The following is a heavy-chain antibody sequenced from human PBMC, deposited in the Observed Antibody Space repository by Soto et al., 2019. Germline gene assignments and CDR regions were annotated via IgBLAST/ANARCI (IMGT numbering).Heavy chain of an antibody. D-gene: IGHD2-2*01. V-gene: IGHV3-74*01. J-gene: IGHJ4*02. CDR2: INSDGSST. Sequence: EEQLVESGGGLVQPGGSLRLSCAASGFTFSSYWMHWVRQAPGKGLVWVSRINSDGSSTSYADSVKGRFTISRDNAKNTLYRQMNSLRAEDTAVYYCARDRGYCSSTSCSQFGYWGQGTLVTVSS. CDR1: GFTFSSYW. CDR3: ARDRGYCSSTSCSQFGY.